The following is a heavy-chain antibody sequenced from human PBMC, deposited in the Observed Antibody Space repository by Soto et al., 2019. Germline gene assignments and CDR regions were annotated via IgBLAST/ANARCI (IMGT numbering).Heavy chain of an antibody. D-gene: IGHD2-2*01. CDR2: ISSSGSTI. CDR1: GFTFSDYY. CDR3: ARGLTGGVVPAATTPQGFDY. V-gene: IGHV3-11*01. J-gene: IGHJ4*02. Sequence: QVQLVESGGGLVKPGGSLRLSCAASGFTFSDYYMSWIRQAPGKGLEWVSYISSSGSTIYYADSVKGRFTISRDNAKNSLYLQMNSLRAEDTAVYYCARGLTGGVVPAATTPQGFDYWGQGTLVTVSS.